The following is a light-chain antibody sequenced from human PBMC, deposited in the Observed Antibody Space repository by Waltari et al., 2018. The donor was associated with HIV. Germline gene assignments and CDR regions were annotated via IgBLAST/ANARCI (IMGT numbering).Light chain of an antibody. V-gene: IGLV3-1*01. Sequence: SYELTQPPSVSVSPGQTVSITCSGDKLGDRFTSWYQQKPGQSPVLVIYGDNKRPSGIPERFSGSNSRNTVTLTISGTQAMDEADYYCQAWDSSTLVFAGGTKLTVL. J-gene: IGLJ2*01. CDR1: KLGDRF. CDR2: GDN. CDR3: QAWDSSTLV.